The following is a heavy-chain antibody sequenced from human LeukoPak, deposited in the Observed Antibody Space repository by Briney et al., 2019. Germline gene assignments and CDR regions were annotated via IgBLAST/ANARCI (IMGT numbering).Heavy chain of an antibody. J-gene: IGHJ3*02. D-gene: IGHD6-19*01. Sequence: KPGGSLRLSCAASGFTFSSYAMSWVRQAPGKGLEWVSAISGSGGSTYYADSVKGRFTISRDNSKSTLYLQMNSLRAEDTAVYYCAKGGYSSGWYGPHDAFDIWGQGTMVTVSS. CDR1: GFTFSSYA. CDR3: AKGGYSSGWYGPHDAFDI. CDR2: ISGSGGST. V-gene: IGHV3-23*01.